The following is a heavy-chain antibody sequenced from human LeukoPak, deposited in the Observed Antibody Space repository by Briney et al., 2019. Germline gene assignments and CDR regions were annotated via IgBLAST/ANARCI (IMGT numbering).Heavy chain of an antibody. CDR3: AKGPRGYYDSEAFDY. V-gene: IGHV3-13*01. CDR2: IGTAYDT. Sequence: PGGSLRLSCAASGFTFSTYDMHWVRQATGKGLEWVSGIGTAYDTHYPDSVKGRFTISRDNSKNTLYLQMNSLRAEDTAVYYCAKGPRGYYDSEAFDYWGQGTLVTVSS. D-gene: IGHD3-22*01. J-gene: IGHJ4*02. CDR1: GFTFSTYD.